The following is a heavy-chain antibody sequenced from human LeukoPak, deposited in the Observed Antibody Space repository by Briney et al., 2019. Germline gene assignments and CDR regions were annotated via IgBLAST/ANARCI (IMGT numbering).Heavy chain of an antibody. Sequence: SETLSLTCAVYGGSFSGYYWSWIRQPPGKGLEWIGRIYTSGSTHYNPSLKSRVTISVDTSKNQFSLKLSSVTAADTAVYYCAREFGYAVTSLDYWGQATLVTDSS. CDR3: AREFGYAVTSLDY. J-gene: IGHJ4*02. CDR1: GGSFSGYY. V-gene: IGHV4-4*08. CDR2: IYTSGST. D-gene: IGHD4-17*01.